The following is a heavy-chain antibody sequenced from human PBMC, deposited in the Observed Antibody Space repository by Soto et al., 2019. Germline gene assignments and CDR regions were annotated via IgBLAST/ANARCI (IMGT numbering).Heavy chain of an antibody. Sequence: SETLSLTCTVSGGSISSGGYYWSWIRQHPGKGLEWIGYIYYSGSTYYNPSLKSRVTISVDTSKNQFSRKLSSVTAADTAVYYCARQRYSSGHDAFDIWGQGTMVTVS. D-gene: IGHD6-19*01. V-gene: IGHV4-31*03. J-gene: IGHJ3*02. CDR2: IYYSGST. CDR3: ARQRYSSGHDAFDI. CDR1: GGSISSGGYY.